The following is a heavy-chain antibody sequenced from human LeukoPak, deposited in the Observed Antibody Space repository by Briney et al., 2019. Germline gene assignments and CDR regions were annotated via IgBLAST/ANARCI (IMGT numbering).Heavy chain of an antibody. J-gene: IGHJ4*02. CDR2: IYSGGST. V-gene: IGHV3-66*01. CDR1: GFTFSSYW. CDR3: ARITTYSSSWFGDFDS. D-gene: IGHD6-13*01. Sequence: GGSLRLSCAASGFTFSSYWMSWVRQAPGKGLEWVSVIYSGGSTYYADSVKGRFTISRDNAKNSLYLQMNSLRVEDTALYYCARITTYSSSWFGDFDSWGQGTLVTVSS.